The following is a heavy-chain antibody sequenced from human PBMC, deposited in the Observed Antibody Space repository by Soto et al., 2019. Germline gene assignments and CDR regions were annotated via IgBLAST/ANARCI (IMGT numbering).Heavy chain of an antibody. CDR3: ASERNYDSSGLDY. J-gene: IGHJ4*02. CDR2: INAANGNT. CDR1: GYTFCIYT. D-gene: IGHD3-22*01. Sequence: ASVKVSCKASGYTFCIYTMHWVRQAPGRRLEWMGWINAANGNTKYLQQFQGRVTITRDTSASTAYMELSSLRPEDTAVYFCASERNYDSSGLDYWGQGTLVTVSS. V-gene: IGHV1-3*01.